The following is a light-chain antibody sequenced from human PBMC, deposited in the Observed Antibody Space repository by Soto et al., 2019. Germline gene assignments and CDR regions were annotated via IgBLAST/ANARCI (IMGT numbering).Light chain of an antibody. V-gene: IGKV3-11*01. CDR3: QQRSNWPPIT. CDR2: DAS. J-gene: IGKJ5*01. CDR1: QSVSSY. Sequence: IVLTQSPVTLSLSPGERATLSCRASQSVSSYLAWYQQKPGQAPRLLIYDASNRATGIPARFSGSGSGTDFTLTIRSLEPEDFAVYYCQQRSNWPPITFGQGTRLEIK.